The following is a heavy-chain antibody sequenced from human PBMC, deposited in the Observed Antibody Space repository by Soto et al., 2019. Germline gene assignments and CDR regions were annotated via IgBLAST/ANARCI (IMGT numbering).Heavy chain of an antibody. D-gene: IGHD3-10*02. Sequence: GQRLEWMGWINAGNGNTKYSQTFQGRVTMSRDSSASTAYMELSSLRSEDTAVYYCARDGTPPDHVFFFQAEDGIRDVRSVSAFLLNRASDL. CDR3: ARDGTPPDHVFFFQAEDGIRDVRSVSAFLLNRASDL. J-gene: IGHJ2*01. CDR2: INAGNGNT. V-gene: IGHV1-3*01.